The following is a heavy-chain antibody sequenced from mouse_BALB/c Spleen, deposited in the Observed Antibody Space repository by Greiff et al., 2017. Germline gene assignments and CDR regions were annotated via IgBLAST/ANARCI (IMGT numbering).Heavy chain of an antibody. CDR1: GFAFSSYV. D-gene: IGHD2-4*01. CDR3: ARQGYYDYGPFAY. V-gene: IGHV5-12-1*01. CDR2: ISSGGGST. J-gene: IGHJ3*01. Sequence: EVKLVESGGGLVKPGGSLKLSCAASGFAFSSYVMSWVRQTPEKRLEWVAYISSGGGSTYYPDTVKGRFTISRDNAKNTLYLQMSSLKSEDTAMYYCARQGYYDYGPFAYWGQGTLVTVSA.